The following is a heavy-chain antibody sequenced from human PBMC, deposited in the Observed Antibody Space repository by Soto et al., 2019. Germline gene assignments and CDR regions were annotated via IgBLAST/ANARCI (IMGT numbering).Heavy chain of an antibody. V-gene: IGHV4-34*01. CDR1: GGSFSGYY. D-gene: IGHD7-27*01. CDR2: INHSGST. J-gene: IGHJ4*02. Sequence: ASETMSLTSAVYGGSFSGYYWSWIRQPPGKGLEWIGDINHSGSTNYNPSLKSRVTISVDTSKNQFSLKLSSVTAADTAVYYCARGWGRIFDYWGQGTLVTVSS. CDR3: ARGWGRIFDY.